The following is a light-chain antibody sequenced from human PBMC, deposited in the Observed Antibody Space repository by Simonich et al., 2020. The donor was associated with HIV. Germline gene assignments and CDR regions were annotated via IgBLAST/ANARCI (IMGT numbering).Light chain of an antibody. CDR1: SSDVGSYNL. V-gene: IGLV2-23*01. Sequence: QSALTQPASVSGSPGQSITISCTGTSSDVGSYNLVSWYQQHPGKAPKLMIYEGSKRPSGVPDRFSGSKSGNTASLTIFGLQAEDEADYYCCSYAGNFIWVFGVGTKLTVL. CDR3: CSYAGNFIWV. CDR2: EGS. J-gene: IGLJ3*02.